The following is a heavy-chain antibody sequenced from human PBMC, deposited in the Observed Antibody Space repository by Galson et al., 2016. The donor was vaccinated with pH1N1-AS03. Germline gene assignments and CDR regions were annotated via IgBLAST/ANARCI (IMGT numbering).Heavy chain of an antibody. CDR3: VRDPFFSSFDI. CDR1: EFIFGDFW. J-gene: IGHJ3*02. Sequence: SLRLSCAASEFIFGDFWMAWVRQAPGKGPEWVANIKEDGSVRNYAGSVKGRFIISRDNAQNSLYLQMNSLGVEDTALYYCVRDPFFSSFDIWGQGTVVTVSS. CDR2: IKEDGSVR. V-gene: IGHV3-7*01.